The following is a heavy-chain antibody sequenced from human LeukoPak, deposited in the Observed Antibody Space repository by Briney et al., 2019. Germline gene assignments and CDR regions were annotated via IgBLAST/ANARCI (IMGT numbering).Heavy chain of an antibody. CDR1: GGSIISYY. CDR3: ARAYDYGGNSDYSDY. D-gene: IGHD4-23*01. CDR2: IYTSGST. Sequence: SEPLSLTCTVSGGSIISYYWSWIRQPVGRGLEWIGRIYTSGSTNYNPRLKSRVTMSVDTSKNQFSLKLSSVTAADTAVYYCARAYDYGGNSDYSDYWGQGTLVTVSS. V-gene: IGHV4-4*07. J-gene: IGHJ4*02.